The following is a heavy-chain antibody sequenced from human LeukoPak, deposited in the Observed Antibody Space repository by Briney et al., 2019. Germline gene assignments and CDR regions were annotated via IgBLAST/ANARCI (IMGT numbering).Heavy chain of an antibody. Sequence: GGSLRLSCAASGFTVSSNYVTWVRQAPGKGLEWVSVFYSGGGTYYAHSVKGRFTISRDSSKNTLYLQMNSLRAEDTAVYYCARITRSAGPNYYMDAWGKGTTVTVSS. V-gene: IGHV3-53*01. D-gene: IGHD2-2*01. CDR1: GFTVSSNY. J-gene: IGHJ6*03. CDR2: FYSGGGT. CDR3: ARITRSAGPNYYMDA.